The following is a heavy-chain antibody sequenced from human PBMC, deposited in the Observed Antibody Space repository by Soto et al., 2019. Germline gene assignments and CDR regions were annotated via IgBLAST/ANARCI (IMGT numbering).Heavy chain of an antibody. CDR1: GYTFTSYE. CDR3: ARGLRDIVVVPAAMTYYYYMDV. Sequence: QVQLVQSGAEVKKPGASVKVSCKASGYTFTSYEINWVRQATGQGLEWMGWMNPNSGNTGYAQKFQGRVTMTRNTSISTAYMELSSLRSEDTAVYYCARGLRDIVVVPAAMTYYYYMDVWGKGTTVTVSS. D-gene: IGHD2-2*01. V-gene: IGHV1-8*01. CDR2: MNPNSGNT. J-gene: IGHJ6*03.